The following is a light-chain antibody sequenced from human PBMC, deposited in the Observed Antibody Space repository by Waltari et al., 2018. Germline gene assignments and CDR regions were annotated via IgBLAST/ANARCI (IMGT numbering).Light chain of an antibody. CDR1: QSISKW. V-gene: IGKV1-5*03. J-gene: IGKJ1*01. CDR3: QHYVRLPAT. Sequence: DIQMTQSPSTLSASVGDRVIFSCRASQSISKWLAWYQQKPGKAPKLLIFKASTLESGVPSRFSGSGSGTDFSLTISRLEPEDFAVYYCQHYVRLPATFGQGTKVEIK. CDR2: KAS.